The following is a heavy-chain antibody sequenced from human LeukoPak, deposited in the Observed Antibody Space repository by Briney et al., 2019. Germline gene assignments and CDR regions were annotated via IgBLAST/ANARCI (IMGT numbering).Heavy chain of an antibody. CDR2: INHSGST. Sequence: SETLSLTCAVYGGSFSGYYWSWIRQPPGKGLELIGEINHSGSTNYNPSLKSRVTISVDTSKNQFSLKLSSVTAADTAVYYCARGYGIAAAGYRHWGEGTLVTVSS. V-gene: IGHV4-34*01. CDR3: ARGYGIAAAGYRH. D-gene: IGHD6-13*01. CDR1: GGSFSGYY. J-gene: IGHJ1*01.